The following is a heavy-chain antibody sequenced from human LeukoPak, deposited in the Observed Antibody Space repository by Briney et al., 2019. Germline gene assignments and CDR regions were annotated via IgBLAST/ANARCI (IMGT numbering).Heavy chain of an antibody. CDR3: ARGRGYCSSTSCYYFDY. Sequence: GGSLRLSCAASGFTVSSNYMSWVRQAPGKGLEWVSVIYSGGSTYYADSVKGRFTISRDNSKNTLYLRMNSLRAEDTAVYYCARGRGYCSSTSCYYFDYWGQGTLVTVSS. CDR1: GFTVSSNY. J-gene: IGHJ4*02. CDR2: IYSGGST. D-gene: IGHD2-2*01. V-gene: IGHV3-66*02.